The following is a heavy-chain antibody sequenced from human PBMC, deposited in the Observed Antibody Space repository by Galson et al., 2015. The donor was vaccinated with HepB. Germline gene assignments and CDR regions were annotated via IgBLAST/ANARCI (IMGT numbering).Heavy chain of an antibody. CDR3: ARLYGSGSFWGPLIDH. V-gene: IGHV4-39*01. CDR1: SGSISSTSFH. Sequence: LSLTCTVSSGSISSTSFHWGWIRQPPGKGLEWIASIFYRGKTYYNPSLKSRLTISVDTPKKQFSLKLSPVTASDTAVYYCARLYGSGSFWGPLIDHWGQGTLVTVSS. D-gene: IGHD3-10*01. J-gene: IGHJ4*02. CDR2: IFYRGKT.